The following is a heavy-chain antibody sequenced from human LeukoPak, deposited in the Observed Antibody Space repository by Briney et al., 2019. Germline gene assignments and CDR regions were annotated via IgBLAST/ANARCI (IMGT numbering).Heavy chain of an antibody. CDR2: INHSGST. D-gene: IGHD3-3*01. CDR1: GRSFSGYY. Sequence: SETLSLTCAVYGRSFSGYYWSWIRQPPGKGLEWIGEINHSGSTNYNPSLKSRVTISVDTSKNQFSLKLSSVTAADTAVYYCARGGRAIFGVVIKTGFDYWGQGTLVTVSS. J-gene: IGHJ4*02. CDR3: ARGGRAIFGVVIKTGFDY. V-gene: IGHV4-34*01.